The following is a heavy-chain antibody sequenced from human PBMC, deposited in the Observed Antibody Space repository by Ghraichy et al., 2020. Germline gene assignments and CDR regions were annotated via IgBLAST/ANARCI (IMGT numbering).Heavy chain of an antibody. D-gene: IGHD4-23*01. J-gene: IGHJ4*02. CDR3: ARDYGGSVFDY. CDR1: GFTFSSYW. Sequence: GGSLRLSCAASGFTFSSYWMHWVRQAPGKGLVWVSRINSDGSSTSYVDSVKGRFTISRDNAKNTLYLQMNSLRAEDTAVYYCARDYGGSVFDYWGQGTLVTVSS. V-gene: IGHV3-74*01. CDR2: INSDGSST.